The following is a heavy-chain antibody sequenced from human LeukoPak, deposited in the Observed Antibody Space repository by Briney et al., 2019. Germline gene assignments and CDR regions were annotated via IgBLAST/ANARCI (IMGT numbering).Heavy chain of an antibody. CDR1: GFTFSSYW. CDR3: ARVGFRYYYGSGSYSFDY. D-gene: IGHD3-10*01. J-gene: IGHJ4*02. V-gene: IGHV3-7*01. CDR2: IKQDGSEK. Sequence: GGSLRLSCAASGFTFSSYWMSWVRQAPGKGLEWVANIKQDGSEKYYVDSVKGRFTISRDNAKNSLYLQMSSLRAEDTAVYYCARVGFRYYYGSGSYSFDYWGQGTLVTVSS.